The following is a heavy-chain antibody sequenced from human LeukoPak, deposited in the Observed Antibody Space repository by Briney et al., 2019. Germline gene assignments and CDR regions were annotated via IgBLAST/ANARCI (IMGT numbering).Heavy chain of an antibody. J-gene: IGHJ4*02. CDR2: IYYSGIT. D-gene: IGHD3-10*01. CDR1: GGSISSSSYY. CDR3: ASFYGSGSYYPKPDY. Sequence: SETLSLTCTVSGGSISSSSYYWGWIRQPPGKGLEWIGSIYYSGITYYNPSLKSRVTISVDTSKNQFSLKLSSVTAADTAVYYCASFYGSGSYYPKPDYWGQGTLVTVSS. V-gene: IGHV4-39*01.